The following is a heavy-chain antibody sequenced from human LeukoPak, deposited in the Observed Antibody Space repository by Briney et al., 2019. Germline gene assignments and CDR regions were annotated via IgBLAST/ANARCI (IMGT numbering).Heavy chain of an antibody. Sequence: SETLSLTCTVSGGSISSYYWSWIRQPPGKGLEWIGYIYYSGSTNYNPSLKSRATISVDTSKNQFSLKLSSVTAADTAVYYCARARMVRGARFDPWGQGTLVTVSS. D-gene: IGHD3-10*01. V-gene: IGHV4-59*01. CDR1: GGSISSYY. CDR3: ARARMVRGARFDP. CDR2: IYYSGST. J-gene: IGHJ5*02.